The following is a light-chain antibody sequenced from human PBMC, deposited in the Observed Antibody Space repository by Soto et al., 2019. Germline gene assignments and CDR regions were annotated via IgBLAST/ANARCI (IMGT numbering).Light chain of an antibody. CDR3: QSYYSSLSAWV. Sequence: QSVLTQPPSVSGAPGQRVTISCTGSSSNIGAGHDVHWYQQLPGTAPKLLIYDNNDRPTGVPDRFSGSKSGTSAALAITGLQAEVDADYYCQSYYSSLSAWVFGGGTKLTVL. CDR2: DNN. CDR1: SSNIGAGHD. V-gene: IGLV1-40*01. J-gene: IGLJ3*02.